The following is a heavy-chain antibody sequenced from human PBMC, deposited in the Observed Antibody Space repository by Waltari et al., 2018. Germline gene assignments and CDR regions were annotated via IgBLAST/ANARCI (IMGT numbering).Heavy chain of an antibody. V-gene: IGHV3-33*06. CDR2: IWYDGSNK. Sequence: PGKGLEWVAVIWYDGSNKYYADSVKGRFTISRDNSKNTLYLQMNSLRAEDTAVYYCAKEKGHHYYDSSGQDAFDIWGQGTMVTVSS. J-gene: IGHJ3*02. CDR3: AKEKGHHYYDSSGQDAFDI. D-gene: IGHD3-22*01.